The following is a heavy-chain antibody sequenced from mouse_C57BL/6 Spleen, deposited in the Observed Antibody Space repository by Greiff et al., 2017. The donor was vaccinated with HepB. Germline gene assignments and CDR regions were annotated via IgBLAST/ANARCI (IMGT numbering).Heavy chain of an antibody. CDR1: GYTFTDYY. V-gene: IGHV1-76*01. Sequence: VQLVESGAELVRPGASVKLSCKASGYTFTDYYINWVKQRPGQGLEWIARIYPGSGNTYYNEKFKGKATLTAEKSSSTAYMQLSSLTSEDSAVYFCARSIPTTVVATNYFDYWGQGTTLTVSS. CDR2: IYPGSGNT. CDR3: ARSIPTTVVATNYFDY. J-gene: IGHJ2*01. D-gene: IGHD1-1*01.